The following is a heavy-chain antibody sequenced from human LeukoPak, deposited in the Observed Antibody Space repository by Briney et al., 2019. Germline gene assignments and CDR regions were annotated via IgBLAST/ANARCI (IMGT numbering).Heavy chain of an antibody. CDR3: ARQTNDLPDY. CDR1: VFTLSSYW. CDR2: INRDGSST. J-gene: IGHJ4*02. Sequence: GGSLRVSRAPSVFTLSSYWTHWVRHAPGKGLVWISRINRDGSSTSYADSVKGRFTISRDNAKNTLYLQMNSLRVEDTAVYYCARQTNDLPDYWGQGTLVTVSS. V-gene: IGHV3-74*01. D-gene: IGHD3-3*01.